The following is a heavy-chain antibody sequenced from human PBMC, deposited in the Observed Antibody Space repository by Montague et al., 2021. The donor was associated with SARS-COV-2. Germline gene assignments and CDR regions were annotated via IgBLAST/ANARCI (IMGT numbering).Heavy chain of an antibody. J-gene: IGHJ6*02. D-gene: IGHD4-17*01. V-gene: IGHV4-61*02. CDR3: ARDYGDYSYYYGLDV. CDR2: IYSSGST. Sequence: TLSLTCTVSGGSISSGTYYWGWVRQPAGKGLEWIGRIYSSGSTNYNPSLKSRVTMSVDTSKNQFSLKVSSVTAADTAVYYCARDYGDYSYYYGLDVWGQGTTVTVSS. CDR1: GGSISSGTYY.